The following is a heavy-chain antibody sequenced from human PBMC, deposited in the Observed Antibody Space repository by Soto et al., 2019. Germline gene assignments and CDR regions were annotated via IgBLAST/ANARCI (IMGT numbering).Heavy chain of an antibody. D-gene: IGHD3-3*01. CDR3: ASYRGYYDFWSGYYSYYFDY. CDR2: IYYSGST. Sequence: SETLSLTCTVSGGSISSYYWSWIRQPPGKGLEWIGYIYYSGSTNYNPSLKSRVTISVDTSKNQFSLKLSSVTAADTAVYYCASYRGYYDFWSGYYSYYFDYWGQGTLVTVSS. J-gene: IGHJ4*02. CDR1: GGSISSYY. V-gene: IGHV4-59*01.